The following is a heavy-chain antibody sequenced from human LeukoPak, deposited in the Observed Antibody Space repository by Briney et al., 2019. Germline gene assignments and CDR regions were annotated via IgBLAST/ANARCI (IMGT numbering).Heavy chain of an antibody. J-gene: IGHJ4*02. CDR3: ARGRWLLPLDY. CDR2: INHSGST. CDR1: GGSFSGYY. D-gene: IGHD3-22*01. Sequence: SSETLSLTCAVYGGSFSGYYWSWIRQPPGKGLEWIGEINHSGSTNYNPSLKSRVTISVDTSKNQFSLKLSSVTAADTAVYYCARGRWLLPLDYWGQGTLVTVSS. V-gene: IGHV4-34*01.